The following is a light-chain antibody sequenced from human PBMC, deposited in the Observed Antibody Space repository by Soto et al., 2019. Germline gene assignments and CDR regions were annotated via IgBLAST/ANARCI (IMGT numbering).Light chain of an antibody. CDR1: NIGSKN. V-gene: IGLV3-9*01. J-gene: IGLJ2*01. CDR3: QVWDSSTAYVV. Sequence: SYELTQPLSVSVAPGQNARITCGGNNIGSKNVHWYQQKPGQAPVLVIYRDSNRPSGIPGRFSGSNSGNTATLTISRAQAGDEAEYYCQVWDSSTAYVVFGGGTKLTVL. CDR2: RDS.